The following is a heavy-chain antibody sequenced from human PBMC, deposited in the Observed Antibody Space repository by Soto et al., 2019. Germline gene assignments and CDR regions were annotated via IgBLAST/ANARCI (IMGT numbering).Heavy chain of an antibody. CDR2: INPNNGDT. CDR3: ARSLLDEYSSSWRSAYYGMDV. J-gene: IGHJ6*02. D-gene: IGHD6-13*01. CDR1: GYTFTSYG. V-gene: IGHV1-18*01. Sequence: ASVKVSCKASGYTFTSYGISWVRQAPGQGLEWMGWINPNNGDTNNAQKFQGRVTMTRDTSTSTVYMELSALIPDDTAVYYCARSLLDEYSSSWRSAYYGMDVWGQGTTVTVSS.